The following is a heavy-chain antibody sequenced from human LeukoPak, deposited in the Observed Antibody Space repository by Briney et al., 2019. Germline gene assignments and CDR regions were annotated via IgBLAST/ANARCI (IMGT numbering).Heavy chain of an antibody. CDR1: GGSFSGYY. CDR2: INHSGST. V-gene: IGHV4-34*01. Sequence: SETLSLTCAVYGGSFSGYYWSWIRQPPGKGLEWIGEINHSGSTNYNPSLKSRVTISVDTSKNQFSLKLSSVTAADTAVYYCARGGKLLWFGVLMPASQHSHHWFDPWGQGTLVTVSS. D-gene: IGHD3-10*01. CDR3: ARGGKLLWFGVLMPASQHSHHWFDP. J-gene: IGHJ5*02.